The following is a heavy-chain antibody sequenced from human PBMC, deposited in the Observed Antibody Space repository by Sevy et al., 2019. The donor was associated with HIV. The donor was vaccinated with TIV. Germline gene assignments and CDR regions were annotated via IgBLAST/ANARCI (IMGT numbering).Heavy chain of an antibody. CDR3: AKDMFFQYCSGGSCYSTIGYYYYGMDV. CDR2: IGGSGGST. D-gene: IGHD2-15*01. J-gene: IGHJ6*02. V-gene: IGHV3-23*01. CDR1: GFTFSSYA. Sequence: GGSLRLSCAASGFTFSSYAMSWVRQAPGKGLEWVSAIGGSGGSTYYADSVKGRFTISRDNSKNTLYLQMNSLRAEDTAVYYCAKDMFFQYCSGGSCYSTIGYYYYGMDVWGQGTTVTVSS.